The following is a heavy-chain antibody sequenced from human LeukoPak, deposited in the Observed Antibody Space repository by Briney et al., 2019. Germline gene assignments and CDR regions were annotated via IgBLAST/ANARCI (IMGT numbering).Heavy chain of an antibody. Sequence: PGGSLRLSCSASGFAFNSYAMHWVRQAPGRGLEYVSTISSNGRNTYYSPSMKGRITLSRDNSKDTLSLQLNSLRPDDTAVYYCARDRSDLHYYDQFAYWGQGTLVTVSS. J-gene: IGHJ4*02. D-gene: IGHD3-22*01. CDR2: ISSNGRNT. V-gene: IGHV3-64*04. CDR3: ARDRSDLHYYDQFAY. CDR1: GFAFNSYA.